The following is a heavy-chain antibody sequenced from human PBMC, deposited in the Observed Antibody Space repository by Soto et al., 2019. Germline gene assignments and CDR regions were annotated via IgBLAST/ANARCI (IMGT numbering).Heavy chain of an antibody. CDR1: ADTFTSYY. CDR2: INPNGGST. D-gene: IGHD4-17*01. J-gene: IGHJ5*01. V-gene: IGHV1-46*01. Sequence: VQLVQSGAEVKKPGASVKLSCKAPADTFTSYYIHWVRQAPGHGLEWMGIINPNGGSTRFAQTFQGRITMTRDTSTSTVYMELRSLRSEDTAIYYCARDLDVTTVTTSFDSWGQGTLVTVSS. CDR3: ARDLDVTTVTTSFDS.